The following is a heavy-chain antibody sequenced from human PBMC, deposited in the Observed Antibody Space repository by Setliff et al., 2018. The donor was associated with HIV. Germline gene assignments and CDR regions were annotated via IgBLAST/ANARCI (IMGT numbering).Heavy chain of an antibody. Sequence: GGSLRLSCAASGFTFSRFWMHWVRQAPGKGLVWVSRIKTDGSSTTYADSVKGRFTISRDNAKNTLYLQMNSLIAGDTAVYYCARANDYGGNFGGHFDCWGQGALVTVSS. V-gene: IGHV3-74*01. CDR1: GFTFSRFW. J-gene: IGHJ4*02. D-gene: IGHD4-17*01. CDR3: ARANDYGGNFGGHFDC. CDR2: IKTDGSST.